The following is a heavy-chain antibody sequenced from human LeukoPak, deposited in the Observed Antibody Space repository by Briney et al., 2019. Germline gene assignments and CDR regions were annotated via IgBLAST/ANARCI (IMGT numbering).Heavy chain of an antibody. CDR1: GGSISSGGYY. D-gene: IGHD2-2*01. CDR3: ATMRYCSSTSCYRPNYYGMGV. V-gene: IGHV4-31*03. CDR2: IYYSGST. J-gene: IGHJ6*02. Sequence: SETLSLTCTVSGGSISSGGYYWSWIRQHPGQGLEWIGYIYYSGSTYYNPSLKSRVTISVDTSKNQFSLKLSSVTAADTAVYYCATMRYCSSTSCYRPNYYGMGVWGQGTTVTVSS.